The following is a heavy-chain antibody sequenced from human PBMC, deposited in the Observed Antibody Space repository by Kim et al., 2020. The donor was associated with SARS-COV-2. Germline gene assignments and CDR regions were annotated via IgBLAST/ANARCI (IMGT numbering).Heavy chain of an antibody. CDR1: GFTFSSYG. Sequence: GGSLRLSCAASGFTFSSYGMHWVRQAPGKGLXXVAVXXYDGSNKYYADSVKGRXXXSRXXXKNXXXLXXXSLXXXDTXXXYXXXEFXXXGYXXXDV. J-gene: IGHJ6*01. CDR3: XXEFXXXGYXXXDV. CDR2: XXYDGSNK. D-gene: IGHD3-10*01. V-gene: IGHV3-30*03.